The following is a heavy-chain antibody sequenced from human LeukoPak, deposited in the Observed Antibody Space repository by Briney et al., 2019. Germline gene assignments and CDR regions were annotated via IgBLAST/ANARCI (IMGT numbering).Heavy chain of an antibody. Sequence: ASVKVSCKASGYTFTSNGINWVRQATGQGLEWMGWMNPNSGNTGYAQKFQGRVTMTRNTSISTAYMELSSLRSEDTAVYYCATGATGTAPLYWGQGTLVTVSS. CDR3: ATGATGTAPLY. CDR1: GYTFTSNG. V-gene: IGHV1-8*01. CDR2: MNPNSGNT. D-gene: IGHD1-1*01. J-gene: IGHJ4*02.